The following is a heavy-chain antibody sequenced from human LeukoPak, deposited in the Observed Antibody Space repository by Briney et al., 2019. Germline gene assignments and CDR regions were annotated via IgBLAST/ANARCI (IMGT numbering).Heavy chain of an antibody. J-gene: IGHJ4*02. V-gene: IGHV3-20*04. CDR3: ARVTWKTVIAAPDY. Sequence: PGGSLRLSCAASGFTFDDYGMNWVRQAPGKGLEWVSGTNWNGGSTGYADSVKGRFTISRDNAKNSLYLQMNSLRAEDTAVYYCARVTWKTVIAAPDYWGQGTLVTVSS. CDR2: TNWNGGST. CDR1: GFTFDDYG. D-gene: IGHD2-21*01.